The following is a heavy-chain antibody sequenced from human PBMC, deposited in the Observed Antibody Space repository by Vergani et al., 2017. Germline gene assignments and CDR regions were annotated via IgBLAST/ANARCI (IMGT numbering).Heavy chain of an antibody. CDR1: GGTFSSYA. Sequence: QVQLVQSGAEVKKPGSSVKVSCKASGGTFSSYAISWVRQAPGQGLEWMGRIIPIFGTANYAQKFQGRVTITADESTSTAYMELSSLRSEDTAVYYCARGDSSGYYWPDYYYYGMDVWGQGTLVTVSS. CDR2: IIPIFGTA. CDR3: ARGDSSGYYWPDYYYYGMDV. J-gene: IGHJ6*02. V-gene: IGHV1-69*18. D-gene: IGHD3-22*01.